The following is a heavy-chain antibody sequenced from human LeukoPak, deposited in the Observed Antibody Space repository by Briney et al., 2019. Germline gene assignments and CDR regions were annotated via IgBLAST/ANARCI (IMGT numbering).Heavy chain of an antibody. D-gene: IGHD3-10*01. V-gene: IGHV5-51*01. CDR2: IYPGDSDT. CDR3: ARLGYYYGSGSYYNVGYFDY. Sequence: GESLKISCKGSGYSFTSYWIGWVRQMPGKGLEWMGIIYPGDSDTRYSPSFQGQVTISADKSISAAYLQWSSLKASDTAMYYCARLGYYYGSGSYYNVGYFDYWGQGTLVTVSS. J-gene: IGHJ4*02. CDR1: GYSFTSYW.